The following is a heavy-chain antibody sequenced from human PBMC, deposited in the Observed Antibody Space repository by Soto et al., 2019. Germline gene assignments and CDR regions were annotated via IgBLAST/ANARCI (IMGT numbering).Heavy chain of an antibody. CDR1: GYSFTSYW. V-gene: IGHV5-10-1*01. J-gene: IGHJ6*02. Sequence: ESLKISCKGSGYSFTSYWISLVRQMPGKGLEWMGRIDPSDSYTNYSPSFQGHVTISADKSISTAYLQWSSLKASDTAMYYCARHVDTAMVTYYGMDVWGQGTTVTVSS. CDR2: IDPSDSYT. CDR3: ARHVDTAMVTYYGMDV. D-gene: IGHD5-18*01.